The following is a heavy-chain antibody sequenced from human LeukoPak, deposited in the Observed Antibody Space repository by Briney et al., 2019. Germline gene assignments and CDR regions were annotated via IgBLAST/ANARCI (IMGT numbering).Heavy chain of an antibody. CDR2: IHYSGST. CDR1: GGSISSSSYY. D-gene: IGHD3/OR15-3a*01. J-gene: IGHJ4*02. V-gene: IGHV4-39*01. Sequence: SETLSLTCTVSGGSISSSSYYWGWIRQPPGKGLEWIGSIHYSGSTNYNPSLKSRVTISVDTSKNQFSLRLTSVTAADTAVYYCARQTGSGLFILPGGQGTLVTVSS. CDR3: ARQTGSGLFILP.